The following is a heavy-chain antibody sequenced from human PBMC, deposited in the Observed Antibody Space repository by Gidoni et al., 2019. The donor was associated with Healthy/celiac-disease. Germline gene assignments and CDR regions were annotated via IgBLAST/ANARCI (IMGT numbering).Heavy chain of an antibody. CDR2: RKPNSGGT. D-gene: IGHD2-21*02. V-gene: IGHV1-2*02. Sequence: QVQLVQSGAEVKKPGASVKVSCKASGYTVTGYYMHLVRQAPGQGLELMGWRKPNSGGTNFAQKFQGGVTMTRDTSISTAYMELSRLRSDDTAVYYGAREEGGNSGFDYWGQGTLVTVSS. CDR3: AREEGGNSGFDY. J-gene: IGHJ4*02. CDR1: GYTVTGYY.